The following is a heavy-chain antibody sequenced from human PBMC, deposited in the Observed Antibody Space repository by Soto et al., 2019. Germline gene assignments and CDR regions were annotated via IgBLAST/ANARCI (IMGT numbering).Heavy chain of an antibody. CDR2: IYSGGST. V-gene: IGHV3-66*01. D-gene: IGHD1-20*01. CDR1: GFTVSSNY. J-gene: IGHJ6*02. CDR3: ARDPNNWNDEKGSYYYYGMDV. Sequence: HLGGSLRLSCAASGFTVSSNYMSWVRQAPGKGLEWVSIIYSGGSTYYADSVKGRFTISRDNSKNTLYLQMNSLRAEDTAVYYCARDPNNWNDEKGSYYYYGMDVWGQGTTVTVSS.